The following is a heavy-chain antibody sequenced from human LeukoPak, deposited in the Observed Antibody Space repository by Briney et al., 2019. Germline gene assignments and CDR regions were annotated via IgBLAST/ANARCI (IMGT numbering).Heavy chain of an antibody. CDR2: INHSGST. CDR3: AREVVVVVAAPFDP. Sequence: SETLSLTCAVYGGSFSGYYWSWIRQPPGKGLEWIGEINHSGSTNYNPSLKSRVTISVDTSRNQFSLKLSSVTAADTAAYYCAREVVVVVAAPFDPWGQGTLVTVSS. CDR1: GGSFSGYY. V-gene: IGHV4-34*01. D-gene: IGHD2-15*01. J-gene: IGHJ5*02.